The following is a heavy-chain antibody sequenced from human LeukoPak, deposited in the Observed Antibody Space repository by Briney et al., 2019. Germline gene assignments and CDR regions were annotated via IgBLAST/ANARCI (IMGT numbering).Heavy chain of an antibody. V-gene: IGHV3-20*04. CDR1: GFTFDDYG. D-gene: IGHD6-13*01. J-gene: IGHJ4*02. CDR3: ARDQLAAAGAY. CDR2: INWNGGST. Sequence: GGSLRLSCAASGFTFDDYGMSWVRQAPGKGLEWVSGINWNGGSTGYADSVKGRFTISRDNAKNSLYLQMNSLRAEDTAVYYCARDQLAAAGAYWGQGTLVTVSS.